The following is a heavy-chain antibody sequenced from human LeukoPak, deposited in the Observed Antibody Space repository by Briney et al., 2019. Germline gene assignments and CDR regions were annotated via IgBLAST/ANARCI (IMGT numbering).Heavy chain of an antibody. CDR1: GGSISSSSYY. V-gene: IGHV4-39*01. J-gene: IGHJ4*02. D-gene: IGHD6-13*01. CDR3: ARPIAAAGDPFDY. Sequence: SETLSLTCTVSGGSISSSSYYWGWIRQPPGKGREWIGSIYYSGSTYYNPSLKSRVTISVDTSKNQFSLKLSSVTAADTAVYYCARPIAAAGDPFDYWGQGTLVTVSS. CDR2: IYYSGST.